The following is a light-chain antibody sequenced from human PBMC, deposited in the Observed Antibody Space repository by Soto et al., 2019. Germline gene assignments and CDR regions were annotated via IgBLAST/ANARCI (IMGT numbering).Light chain of an antibody. CDR3: QQRYNWPIT. J-gene: IGKJ5*01. Sequence: EIVLTQSPAILSLSPGESATLSCRASQSIGTFLAWYQQRPGQAPSLLIYDASNRATGIPTTFSGSGSGTDFTLTIRNLEPEDFAVYYCQQRYNWPITFGQGTRLEIK. CDR1: QSIGTF. CDR2: DAS. V-gene: IGKV3-11*01.